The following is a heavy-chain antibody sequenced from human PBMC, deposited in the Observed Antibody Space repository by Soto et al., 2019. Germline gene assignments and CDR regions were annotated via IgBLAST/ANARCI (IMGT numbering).Heavy chain of an antibody. CDR1: GYTFTSYA. D-gene: IGHD3-22*01. CDR2: INAGNGNT. V-gene: IGHV1-3*01. J-gene: IGHJ4*02. Sequence: ASVKVSCKASGYTFTSYAMHWVRQAPGQRLEWMGWINAGNGNTKYSQKFQGRVTITRDTSASTAYMELSSLRSEDTAVYYCARPHWNYYDSSGPVWFDYWGQGTLVTVSS. CDR3: ARPHWNYYDSSGPVWFDY.